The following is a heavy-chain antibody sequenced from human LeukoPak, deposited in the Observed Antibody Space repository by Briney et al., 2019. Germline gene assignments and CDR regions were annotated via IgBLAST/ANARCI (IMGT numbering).Heavy chain of an antibody. CDR1: GYTLTGYY. D-gene: IGHD3-10*01. CDR2: ISAYNGNT. J-gene: IGHJ4*02. Sequence: ASVKVSCKASGYTLTGYYMHWVRQAPGQGLEWMGWISAYNGNTNYAQRVLGRVTMTADTSKSTAYMELRSLTSDDTAVYYCARAGSGSTSEGWEDYWGQGTLVTVSS. V-gene: IGHV1-18*04. CDR3: ARAGSGSTSEGWEDY.